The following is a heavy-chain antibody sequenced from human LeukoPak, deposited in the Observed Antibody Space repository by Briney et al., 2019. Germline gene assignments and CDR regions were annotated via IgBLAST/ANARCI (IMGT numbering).Heavy chain of an antibody. CDR3: ARDISYCGGDCAPYYFAY. CDR2: ISGTSTYT. V-gene: IGHV3-11*05. Sequence: GGSLRLSCAASGFTFSDYYTSWIRQAPGKGLEWVSYISGTSTYTNYADSVKGRFTISRDNAKNSLYLQMNSLRAEDTAVYYCARDISYCGGDCAPYYFAYWGQGTLVTVSS. J-gene: IGHJ4*02. D-gene: IGHD2-21*02. CDR1: GFTFSDYY.